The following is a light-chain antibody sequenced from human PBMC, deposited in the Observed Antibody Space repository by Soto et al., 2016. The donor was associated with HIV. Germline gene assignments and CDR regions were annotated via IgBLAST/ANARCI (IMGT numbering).Light chain of an antibody. V-gene: IGLV3-21*03. J-gene: IGLJ2*01. CDR3: QVWDSGSDPVV. CDR2: DDS. Sequence: SYELTQPPSVSVAPGKTARITCGGTNVGSKSVHWYQQKPGQALVLVVYDDSDRPSGIPERFSGSNSGNTATLTISRVDIGDEADYYCQVWDSGSDPVVFGGGTKLTVL. CDR1: NVGSKS.